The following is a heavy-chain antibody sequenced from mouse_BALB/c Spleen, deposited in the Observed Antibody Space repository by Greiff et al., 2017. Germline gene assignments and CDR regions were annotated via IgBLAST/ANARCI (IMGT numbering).Heavy chain of an antibody. CDR2: ISSGGSYT. J-gene: IGHJ4*01. V-gene: IGHV5-9-4*01. CDR1: GFTFSSYA. CDR3: ARDLFTTRAMDY. Sequence: EVMLVESGGGLVKPGGSLKLSCAASGFTFSSYAMSWVRQSPEKRLEWVAEISSGGSYTYYPDTVTGRFTISRDNAKNTLYLEMSSLRSEDTAMYYCARDLFTTRAMDYWGQGTSVTVSS. D-gene: IGHD1-1*01.